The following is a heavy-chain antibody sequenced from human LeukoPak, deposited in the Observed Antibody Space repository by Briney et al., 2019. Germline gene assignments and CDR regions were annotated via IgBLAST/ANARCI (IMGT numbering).Heavy chain of an antibody. D-gene: IGHD4-17*01. CDR1: GFTFSSHW. Sequence: PGGSLRLSCAASGFTFSSHWMSWVRQAPGKGLEWVSTISGSGGNTYYADSVKGRFTISIDNSKNTLYLQMDSLRAEDTAVYYCASSYGDYYFDFWGQGTLVTVSS. V-gene: IGHV3-23*01. J-gene: IGHJ4*02. CDR2: ISGSGGNT. CDR3: ASSYGDYYFDF.